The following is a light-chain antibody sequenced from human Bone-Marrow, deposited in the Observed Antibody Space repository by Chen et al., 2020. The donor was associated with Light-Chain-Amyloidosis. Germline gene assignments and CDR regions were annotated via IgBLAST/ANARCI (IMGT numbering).Light chain of an antibody. Sequence: EIVLTQSPDTLSLFPGERATLSCRAIQSVSIYLAWYQQKPGQDPRLLIYDAYTRATGIPARFSGSGSGTDFTLTISSLEPEDFAVYYCQQRSNWPLTFGGGTKVEI. V-gene: IGKV3-11*01. J-gene: IGKJ4*01. CDR2: DAY. CDR1: QSVSIY. CDR3: QQRSNWPLT.